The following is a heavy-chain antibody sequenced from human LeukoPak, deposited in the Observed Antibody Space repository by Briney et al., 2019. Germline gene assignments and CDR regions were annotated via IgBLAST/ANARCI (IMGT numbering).Heavy chain of an antibody. V-gene: IGHV5-51*01. CDR2: IYPADSDT. CDR3: ARRQYDDILTGYSDNYFDY. CDR1: GYSFTSYW. J-gene: IGHJ4*02. D-gene: IGHD3-9*01. Sequence: PGESLKISCKGSGYSFTSYWIGWVRQMPGKGLEWVGIIYPADSDTRYSPSFQGQVTISADKSISTAYLQWSSLKASDTAMYYCARRQYDDILTGYSDNYFDYWGQGTLVTVSS.